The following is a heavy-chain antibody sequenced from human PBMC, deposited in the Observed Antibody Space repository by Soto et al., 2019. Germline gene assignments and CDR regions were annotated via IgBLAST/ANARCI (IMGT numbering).Heavy chain of an antibody. CDR2: IYYSGST. CDR3: ARDVGEVAGTICYFDY. Sequence: PSETLSLTCTVSGGSISSGDYYWSWIRQPPGKGLEWIGYIYYSGSTYYNPSLKSRVTISVDTSKNQFSLKLSSVAAADTAVYYCARDVGEVAGTICYFDYWGQGTLVTVSS. J-gene: IGHJ4*02. CDR1: GGSISSGDYY. V-gene: IGHV4-30-4*01. D-gene: IGHD6-19*01.